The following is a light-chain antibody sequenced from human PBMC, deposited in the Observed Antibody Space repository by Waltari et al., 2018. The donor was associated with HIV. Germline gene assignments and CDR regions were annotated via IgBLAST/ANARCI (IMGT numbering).Light chain of an antibody. CDR2: DDN. J-gene: IGLJ3*02. CDR1: SGSIATTY. CDR3: QSYDASNQWV. Sequence: NFMLTQPHSVSESPGKPVTIPCTRSSGSIATTYVPGYQQRPGSAPTILISDDNQRPSGVPNRFSGSIDSSSNSASLTISGLKTEDEADYYCQSYDASNQWVFGGGTKLTVL. V-gene: IGLV6-57*03.